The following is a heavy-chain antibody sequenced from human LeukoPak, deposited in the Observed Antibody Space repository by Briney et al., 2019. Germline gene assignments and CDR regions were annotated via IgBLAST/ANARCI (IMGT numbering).Heavy chain of an antibody. CDR1: GGTFSNYA. D-gene: IGHD2-15*01. CDR3: ARDGRGGRENWFDP. CDR2: ILPKFGTT. J-gene: IGHJ5*02. Sequence: SVKVSCKASGGTFSNYAFSWVRQAPGQGLEWMGRILPKFGTTNSAQKFQDRVRITADKYTNTVYMELSSLRSGDTAVYYCARDGRGGRENWFDPWGQGTLVTVSS. V-gene: IGHV1-69*06.